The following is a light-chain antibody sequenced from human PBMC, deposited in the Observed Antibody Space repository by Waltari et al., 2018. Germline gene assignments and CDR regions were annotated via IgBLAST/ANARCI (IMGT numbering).Light chain of an antibody. Sequence: QSVLTQPPSASGPPGQTVSISCSGSSSNIGVNTVNRYQQLPGTAPKLLIYTDKLRTSGTPHLFSGSNSGASASLAIRGLETDDEADYHCQTWDDSLDGVVFGGGTKLTVL. J-gene: IGLJ2*01. CDR2: TDK. V-gene: IGLV1-44*01. CDR3: QTWDDSLDGVV. CDR1: SSNIGVNT.